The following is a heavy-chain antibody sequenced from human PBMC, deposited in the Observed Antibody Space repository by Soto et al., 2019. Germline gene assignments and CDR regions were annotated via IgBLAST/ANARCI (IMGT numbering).Heavy chain of an antibody. J-gene: IGHJ6*03. V-gene: IGHV4-59*08. CDR1: AASITSSD. CDR2: VHYSGAT. D-gene: IGHD2-2*01. CDR3: ARLPGTAVPATSYYYHYMDV. Sequence: PSETQSLTCTVSAASITSSDWSWIRQPPEKGLEWVGYVHYSGATNYNPSLKSRVTISIDTSKNQFSLKLSSVTAADTAVYYCARLPGTAVPATSYYYHYMDVWGKGTTVTVSS.